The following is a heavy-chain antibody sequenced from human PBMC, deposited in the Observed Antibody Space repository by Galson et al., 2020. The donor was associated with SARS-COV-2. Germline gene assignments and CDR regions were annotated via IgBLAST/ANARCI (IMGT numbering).Heavy chain of an antibody. CDR1: GYTFTSYA. CDR3: ARFYDFWSGPDLGFDP. D-gene: IGHD3-3*01. V-gene: IGHV7-4-1*02. J-gene: IGHJ5*02. Sequence: ASVQVSCKASGYTFTSYAMNWVRQAPGQGLEWMGWLNTNTGNPTYAQGFTGRFVFSLDTSVSTAYLQISSLKAEDTAVYYCARFYDFWSGPDLGFDPWGQGTLVTVSS. CDR2: LNTNTGNP.